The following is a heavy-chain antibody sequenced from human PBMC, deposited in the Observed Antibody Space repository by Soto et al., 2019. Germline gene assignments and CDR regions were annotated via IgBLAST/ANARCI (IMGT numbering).Heavy chain of an antibody. CDR1: GYTFTSYY. D-gene: IGHD3-22*01. V-gene: IGHV1-46*01. Sequence: ASVKVSWKASGYTFTSYYLHWVRQAPGQGLEWMGIINASGGSTSYAQKFQGRVTMTRDTSTSTVYMELSSLRSEDTAVYYCVRGVGNYYDSSGYNWFDPWGQGTLVTVSS. J-gene: IGHJ5*02. CDR2: INASGGST. CDR3: VRGVGNYYDSSGYNWFDP.